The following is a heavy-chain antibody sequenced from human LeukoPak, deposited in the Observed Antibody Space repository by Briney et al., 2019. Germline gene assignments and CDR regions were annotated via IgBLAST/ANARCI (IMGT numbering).Heavy chain of an antibody. CDR2: INSDGSIT. Sequence: GGSLRLSCAASGFIISNSWMDWVRQAPGKGLVWVSRINSDGSITSYADSVKGRFTISRENTKNSLYLQMNSLRAGDTAVYYCTRESNYYDSSTSPGYFDLWGRGTLVTVSS. CDR3: TRESNYYDSSTSPGYFDL. D-gene: IGHD3-22*01. CDR1: GFIISNSW. V-gene: IGHV3-74*01. J-gene: IGHJ2*01.